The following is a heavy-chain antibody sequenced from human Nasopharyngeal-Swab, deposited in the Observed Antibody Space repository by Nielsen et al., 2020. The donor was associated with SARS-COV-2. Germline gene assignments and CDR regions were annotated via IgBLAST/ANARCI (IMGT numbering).Heavy chain of an antibody. J-gene: IGHJ4*02. Sequence: GESLKISCAASGFTFSSYGIHWVRQAPGKGLEWVAVIWYDGSNKYYADSVKGRFTISRDNSKNTLYLQMNSLRAEDTAVYYCARDQLGGGPCFDYWGQGTLVTVSS. CDR1: GFTFSSYG. CDR3: ARDQLGGGPCFDY. D-gene: IGHD6-13*01. V-gene: IGHV3-33*01. CDR2: IWYDGSNK.